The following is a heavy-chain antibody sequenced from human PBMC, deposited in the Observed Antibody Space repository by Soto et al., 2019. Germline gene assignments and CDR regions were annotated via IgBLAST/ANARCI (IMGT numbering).Heavy chain of an antibody. V-gene: IGHV3-7*01. CDR1: GFTFSSYW. J-gene: IGHJ4*02. Sequence: GGSLRLSCAASGFTFSSYWMSWVRQAPGKGLEWVANIKQDGSEKYYVDSVKGRFTISRDKAKNSLYLQMNSLRAEDTAVYYCARVLGLATIGSEAIDYWGQGTLVTVSS. D-gene: IGHD5-12*01. CDR3: ARVLGLATIGSEAIDY. CDR2: IKQDGSEK.